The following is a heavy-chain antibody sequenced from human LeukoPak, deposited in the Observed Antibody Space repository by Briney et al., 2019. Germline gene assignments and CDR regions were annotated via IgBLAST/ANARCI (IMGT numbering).Heavy chain of an antibody. CDR2: TSVNNGDT. CDR1: GYMFNIYG. Sequence: ASVKVSCEASGYMFNIYGISWVRQAPGQGLEWMAWTSVNNGDTKYGQKFQGRVTVTTDTSTSTVYLELRRLRPDDTAVYYCVRDQYLNVMTGFDDWGQGTLVTVSS. J-gene: IGHJ4*02. CDR3: VRDQYLNVMTGFDD. D-gene: IGHD3-9*01. V-gene: IGHV1-18*01.